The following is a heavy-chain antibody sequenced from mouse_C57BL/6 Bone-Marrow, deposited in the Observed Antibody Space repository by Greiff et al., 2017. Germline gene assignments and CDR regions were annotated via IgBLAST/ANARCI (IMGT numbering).Heavy chain of an antibody. J-gene: IGHJ3*01. V-gene: IGHV1-39*01. CDR2: INPNYGTT. CDR1: GYSFTDYN. Sequence: VQLKESGPELVKPGASVKISCKASGYSFTDYNMNWVKQSNGKSLEWIGVINPNYGTTSYNQKFKGKATLTVDKSSSTAYMQLNSLTSEDSAVYYCARGVYGSSPWFAYWGQGTLVTVSA. CDR3: ARGVYGSSPWFAY. D-gene: IGHD1-1*01.